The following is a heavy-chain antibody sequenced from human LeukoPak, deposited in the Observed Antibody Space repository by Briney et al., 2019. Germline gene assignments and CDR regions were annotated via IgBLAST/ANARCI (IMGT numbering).Heavy chain of an antibody. CDR1: GFSFSTYA. Sequence: GGSLRLFCVASGFSFSTYAMSWGRQAPGKGLEWVAAIGGSGDTTNYADSVRGRFTISRDNSKNTLYVQMNSLRVEDTAVYYCAKEGYCSSTSCHDAFDIWGQGTMVTVSS. CDR3: AKEGYCSSTSCHDAFDI. J-gene: IGHJ3*02. V-gene: IGHV3-23*01. CDR2: IGGSGDTT. D-gene: IGHD2-2*01.